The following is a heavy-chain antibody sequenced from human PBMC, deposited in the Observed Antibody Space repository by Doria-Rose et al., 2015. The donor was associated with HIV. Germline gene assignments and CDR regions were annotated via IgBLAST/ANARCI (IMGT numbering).Heavy chain of an antibody. J-gene: IGHJ4*02. CDR3: AKTQGTRVAGPNDS. CDR1: GFTFGNYA. D-gene: IGHD6-19*01. V-gene: IGHV3-64*01. Sequence: EVQLVETGGGLVQPGGSLRLSCVVSGFTFGNYAMHWVRQAPGKALEYVAAISSDGNSTYYANSVKGRFNISRDNSKKTLFLQMGRVRPDDMAVYFCAKTQGTRVAGPNDSWGQGTLVIVSS. CDR2: ISSDGNST.